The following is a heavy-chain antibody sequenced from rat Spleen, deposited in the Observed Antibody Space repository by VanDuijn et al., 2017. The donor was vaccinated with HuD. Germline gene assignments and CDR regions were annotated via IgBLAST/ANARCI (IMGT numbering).Heavy chain of an antibody. CDR3: TRGEFGVGYWFAY. Sequence: QVQLKESGPGLVQPSQTLSLTCTVSGFSLTSYHVHWVRQPPGKGLEWMGVMWSDGDTSYNSALKSRLSISRDTSKSQVCLKMNSLQTEDTASYFCTRGEFGVGYWFAYWGQGTLVTVSS. D-gene: IGHD4-3*01. CDR1: GFSLTSYH. V-gene: IGHV2-32*01. J-gene: IGHJ3*01. CDR2: MWSDGDT.